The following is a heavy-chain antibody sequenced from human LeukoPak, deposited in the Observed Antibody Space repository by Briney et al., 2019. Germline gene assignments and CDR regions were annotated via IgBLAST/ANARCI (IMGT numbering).Heavy chain of an antibody. CDR1: GFTFCSYS. Sequence: GGSLRLSCAASGFTFCSYSMNWVRQAPGKGLEWVSSISSSSSYIYYADSVKGRFTISRDNAKNSLYLQMNSLRAEDTAVYYCARENLLDYGGSNWGQGTLVTVSS. CDR2: ISSSSSYI. D-gene: IGHD4-23*01. J-gene: IGHJ4*02. V-gene: IGHV3-21*01. CDR3: ARENLLDYGGSN.